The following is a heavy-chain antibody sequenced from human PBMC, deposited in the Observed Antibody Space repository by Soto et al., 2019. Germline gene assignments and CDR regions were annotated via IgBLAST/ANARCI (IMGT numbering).Heavy chain of an antibody. D-gene: IGHD5-18*01. CDR2: MNPNRGVT. V-gene: IGHV1-2*02. CDR1: GYTFIDYY. J-gene: IGHJ4*02. CDR3: ARGRGTATGPNPFDE. Sequence: ASVKVSCKASGYTFIDYYFHWVRQAPGQGLEWMGWMNPNRGVTNYAQKFQGRVTMTRDTSINTAYMELSRLQSDDTAVYYCARGRGTATGPNPFDEWGQGSLVTVSS.